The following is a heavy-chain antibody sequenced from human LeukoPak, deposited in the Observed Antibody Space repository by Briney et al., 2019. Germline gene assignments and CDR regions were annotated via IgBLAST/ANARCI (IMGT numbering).Heavy chain of an antibody. Sequence: SETLSLTCSVSDGSINSYYWNWIRRPPGKGLEWIGYIYYNGNTNYSPSLKSRVTMSVDTSKNLFSLKVSSVTAADTAVYYCARGRSNYYGMNVWGQGTTVTVSS. D-gene: IGHD1-26*01. CDR1: DGSINSYY. CDR2: IYYNGNT. CDR3: ARGRSNYYGMNV. J-gene: IGHJ6*02. V-gene: IGHV4-59*01.